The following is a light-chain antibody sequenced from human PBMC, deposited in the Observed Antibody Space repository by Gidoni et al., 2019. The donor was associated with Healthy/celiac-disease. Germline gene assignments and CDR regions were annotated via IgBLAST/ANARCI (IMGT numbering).Light chain of an antibody. J-gene: IGKJ3*01. CDR1: QIISSW. V-gene: IGKV1-5*01. Sequence: DIQMTQSPSTLSASVGDRVTITCRASQIISSWLAWYQQKPGKAPKLLIYDASSLESGVPSRFSGSGSGTEFTLTISSLQPDDFATYYCQQYNSYSPFDFGPGTKVDIK. CDR3: QQYNSYSPFD. CDR2: DAS.